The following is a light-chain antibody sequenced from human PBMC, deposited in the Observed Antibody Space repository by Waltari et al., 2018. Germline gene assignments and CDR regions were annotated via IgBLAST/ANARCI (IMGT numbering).Light chain of an antibody. Sequence: EIQMTQSPSSLSASVGDRVTITCRASQSISSFLNWYQLKPGKAPKLLIYTASTLQSGVPSRFSGSGSGTDFTLTISSLQPEDFGMYYCQQSSSLPFTFGGGTKVEIK. CDR2: TAS. V-gene: IGKV1-39*01. J-gene: IGKJ4*01. CDR3: QQSSSLPFT. CDR1: QSISSF.